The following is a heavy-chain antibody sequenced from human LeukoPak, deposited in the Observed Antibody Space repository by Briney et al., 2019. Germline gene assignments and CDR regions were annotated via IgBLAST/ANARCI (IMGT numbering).Heavy chain of an antibody. Sequence: SEPLSLTCTVSGGSISTYYWNWIRKPPGKGLEWIGYVYYSGRTNYNPSLKSRVTISIDTSKNQFSLKLSSVTAADTAVYYCARLQATVSIHSYFDYWGQGTLVTVSS. CDR1: GGSISTYY. J-gene: IGHJ4*02. CDR2: VYYSGRT. V-gene: IGHV4-59*12. CDR3: ARLQATVSIHSYFDY. D-gene: IGHD4-17*01.